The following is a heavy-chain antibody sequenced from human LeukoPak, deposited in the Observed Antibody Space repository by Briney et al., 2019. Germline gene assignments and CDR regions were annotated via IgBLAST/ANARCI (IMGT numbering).Heavy chain of an antibody. J-gene: IGHJ6*02. V-gene: IGHV3-30-3*01. Sequence: GGSLRLSCAASGFTFSSYAMHWVRQAPGKGLEWVAVISYDGSNKYYADSVKGRFTISRDNPKNTLYLQMNSLRAEDTAVYYCARGPSGWYYYYGMDVWGQGTTVTVSS. CDR3: ARGPSGWYYYYGMDV. D-gene: IGHD6-19*01. CDR2: ISYDGSNK. CDR1: GFTFSSYA.